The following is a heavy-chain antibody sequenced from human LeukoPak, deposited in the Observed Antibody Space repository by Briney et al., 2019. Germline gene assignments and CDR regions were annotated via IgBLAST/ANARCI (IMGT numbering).Heavy chain of an antibody. D-gene: IGHD4-17*01. CDR3: ARDSGDSQIARKFDY. J-gene: IGHJ4*02. V-gene: IGHV3-30-3*01. CDR2: ISYDGSNK. CDR1: GFTFSSYA. Sequence: GRSLRLSCAASGFTFSSYAMHWVRQAPGKGLEWVAVISYDGSNKYYANSVKGRFTISRDNSKNTLYLQMNSLRAEDTALYYCARDSGDSQIARKFDYWGQGTLVTVSS.